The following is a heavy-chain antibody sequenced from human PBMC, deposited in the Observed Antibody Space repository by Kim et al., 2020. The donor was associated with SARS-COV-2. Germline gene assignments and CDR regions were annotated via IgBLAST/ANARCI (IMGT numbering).Heavy chain of an antibody. Sequence: GGSLRLSCAASGFTFSSYAMHWVRQAPGKGLEYVSAISSNGGSTYYANSVKGRFTISRDNSKNTLYLQMGSLRAEDMAVYYCARDSNTAMRGFSDYWGQGTLVTVSS. J-gene: IGHJ4*02. CDR2: ISSNGGST. V-gene: IGHV3-64*01. D-gene: IGHD5-18*01. CDR1: GFTFSSYA. CDR3: ARDSNTAMRGFSDY.